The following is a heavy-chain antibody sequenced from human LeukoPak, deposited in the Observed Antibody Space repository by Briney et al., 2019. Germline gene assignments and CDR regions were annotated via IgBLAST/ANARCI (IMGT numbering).Heavy chain of an antibody. V-gene: IGHV3-23*01. CDR2: ISGSGGST. CDR1: GFTFSSYG. J-gene: IGHJ4*02. Sequence: GGSLRLSCAASGFTFSSYGMYWVRQAPGKGLEWVSAISGSGGSTYYADSVKGRFTISRDNSKNTLYLQMNSLRAEDTAVYYCAKGNPKLRFLEWSAPTFDYWGQGTLVTVSS. CDR3: AKGNPKLRFLEWSAPTFDY. D-gene: IGHD3-3*01.